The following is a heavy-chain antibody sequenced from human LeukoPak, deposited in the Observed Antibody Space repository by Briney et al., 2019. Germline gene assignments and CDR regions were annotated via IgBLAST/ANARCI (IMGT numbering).Heavy chain of an antibody. CDR1: GFTFSSYS. D-gene: IGHD2/OR15-2a*01. Sequence: GGSLRLSCAASGFTFSSYSMNWVRQAPGKGLEWVSYISSSSTIYYADSVMGRFTISRDNAKNSLYLQMNSLRDEDTAVYYCARDYYYDFDIWGQGTMVTVSS. CDR2: ISSSSTI. J-gene: IGHJ3*02. CDR3: ARDYYYDFDI. V-gene: IGHV3-48*02.